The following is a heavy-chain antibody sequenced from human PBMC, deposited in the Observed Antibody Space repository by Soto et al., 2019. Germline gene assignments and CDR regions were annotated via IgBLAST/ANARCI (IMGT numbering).Heavy chain of an antibody. D-gene: IGHD5-18*01. CDR1: GGSISSPNFY. V-gene: IGHV4-30-4*01. Sequence: PSETLSLTCTVSGGSISSPNFYWSWIRQPPGKGLEWIGYIYYSGSTYYNPSLKSRATISLDTSRNQFSLKLTSVTAADTAMYYCARVADEKYTYGTFDYWGRGTLVTAPQ. CDR2: IYYSGST. J-gene: IGHJ4*02. CDR3: ARVADEKYTYGTFDY.